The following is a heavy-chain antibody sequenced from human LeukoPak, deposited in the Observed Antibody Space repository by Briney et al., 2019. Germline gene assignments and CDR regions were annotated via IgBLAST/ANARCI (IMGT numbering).Heavy chain of an antibody. CDR1: VDSVSSSSAA. V-gene: IGHV6-1*01. J-gene: IGHJ3*01. CDR3: AAFRRDAFDV. CDR2: TYYRSKWYN. Sequence: SQTLSLTCAISVDSVSSSSAAWNWIRQSPSRGLEWLGRTYYRSKWYNEYAVSVKSRITINPDTSNNQFSLRLSSVIPEDTAVYYCAAFRRDAFDVWGQGTMVTISS.